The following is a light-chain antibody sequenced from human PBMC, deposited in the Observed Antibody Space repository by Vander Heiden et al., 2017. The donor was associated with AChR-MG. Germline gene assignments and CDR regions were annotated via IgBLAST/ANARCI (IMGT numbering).Light chain of an antibody. V-gene: IGLV7-43*01. Sequence: TVVPPQPSLTASPRGTATLTCASSTGAVTSGYYANWVQQKPGQAPRALIDSTSNIHSWTPARCSGSRLGGKAALTLSGVQPEDEDEYYCLIYYGGAWVFGGGTKLTVL. CDR1: TGAVTSGYY. CDR3: LIYYGGAWV. CDR2: STS. J-gene: IGLJ3*02.